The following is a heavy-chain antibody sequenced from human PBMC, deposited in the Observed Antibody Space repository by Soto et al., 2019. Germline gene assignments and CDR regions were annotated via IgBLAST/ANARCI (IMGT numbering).Heavy chain of an antibody. J-gene: IGHJ4*02. D-gene: IGHD6-13*01. CDR3: ARDLAAGDY. Sequence: QVQLVQSGAEVKKPGASVKLSCRTSGYTFTHYYIHWVRQAPGQGLEWLAIINPASGSTNYAQDFQGRVTLTMDTSTTTVYMEVSGLRAEDTAIFYCARDLAAGDYWGQGTRVTVSS. V-gene: IGHV1-46*01. CDR2: INPASGST. CDR1: GYTFTHYY.